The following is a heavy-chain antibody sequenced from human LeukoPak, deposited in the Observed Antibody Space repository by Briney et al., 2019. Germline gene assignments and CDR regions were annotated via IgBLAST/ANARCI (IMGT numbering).Heavy chain of an antibody. CDR3: ASRGNSDGSKPFDC. V-gene: IGHV3-23*01. Sequence: GGSLRLSWAAAGFTFSSDAMAWVRHAAGKGLEFVSGISDGCDSTFCAEFVKGRFTVARGDAGIMLDLQVYSVTADDTAVYYFASRGNSDGSKPFDCWGQGTLVTVSS. CDR2: ISDGCDST. D-gene: IGHD5-24*01. J-gene: IGHJ4*02. CDR1: GFTFSSDA.